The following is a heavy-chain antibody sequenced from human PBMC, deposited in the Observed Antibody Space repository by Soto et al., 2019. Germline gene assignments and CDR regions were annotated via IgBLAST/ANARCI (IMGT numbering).Heavy chain of an antibody. CDR2: IYSGGST. Sequence: EVQVVESGGGLIQPGGSLRLSCEVSGFSVTANYMSWVRQAPEKGLERVSVIYSGGSTYYVDSVKGRFSISRDISKKTLYLQMNSLRAEDTAVYYCHGYGYWGQGTLVTVSS. V-gene: IGHV3-53*01. CDR1: GFSVTANY. J-gene: IGHJ4*02. CDR3: HGYGY. D-gene: IGHD5-12*01.